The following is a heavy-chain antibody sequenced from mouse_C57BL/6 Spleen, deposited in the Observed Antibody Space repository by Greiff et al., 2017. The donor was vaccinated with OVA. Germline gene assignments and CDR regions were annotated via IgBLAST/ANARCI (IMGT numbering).Heavy chain of an antibody. V-gene: IGHV1-55*01. D-gene: IGHD6-1*01. CDR2: IYPGSGST. CDR1: GYTFTSYW. Sequence: VQLQQPGAELVKPGASVKMSCKASGYTFTSYWITWVKQRPGHGLEWIGDIYPGSGSTNYNEKFKSKATLTVDTSSSTAYMQLSSLTSEDSEVYYYARRGASYWYFDVWGTGTTVTVSS. CDR3: ARRGASYWYFDV. J-gene: IGHJ1*03.